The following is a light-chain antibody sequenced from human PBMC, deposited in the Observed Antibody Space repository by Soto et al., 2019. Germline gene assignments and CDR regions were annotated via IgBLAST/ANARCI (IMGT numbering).Light chain of an antibody. Sequence: DIQMTQSPSSLSASVGDRVTITCQASQDISNYLNWYQQKPGKAPKLLIYDASNLETGVPSRFSGSGSGTDFTFTISSLQPEDFATYYCQQSYGSPTFGGGTKVDIK. CDR1: QDISNY. CDR3: QQSYGSPT. V-gene: IGKV1-33*01. J-gene: IGKJ4*01. CDR2: DAS.